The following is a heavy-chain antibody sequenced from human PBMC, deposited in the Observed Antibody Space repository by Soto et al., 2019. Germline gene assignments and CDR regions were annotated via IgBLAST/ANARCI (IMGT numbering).Heavy chain of an antibody. CDR1: GLTFSTTW. CDR3: AKDPRSWAHYEPKDY. Sequence: PGGALRLACAFSGLTFSTTWMTRVRQAPGKGLEWVSGISESGDSTYYADSVKGRFTIFRDNSKNTLYLEMNSLRAEDTAIYYCAKDPRSWAHYEPKDYWGQGTMVTVSS. V-gene: IGHV3-23*01. CDR2: ISESGDST. J-gene: IGHJ4*02. D-gene: IGHD3-22*01.